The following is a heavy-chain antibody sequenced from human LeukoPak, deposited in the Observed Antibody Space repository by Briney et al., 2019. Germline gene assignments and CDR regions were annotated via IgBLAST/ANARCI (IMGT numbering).Heavy chain of an antibody. CDR1: GFTFSSYA. V-gene: IGHV3-30*04. D-gene: IGHD3-9*01. CDR3: ARRPTGHPFPLDY. Sequence: GRSLRLSCAASGFTFSSYAMHWVRQAPGKGLEWVAVISYDGSNKYYADSVKGRFTISRDNSKNTLYLQMNSLRAEDTAVYYCARRPTGHPFPLDYWGQGTLVTVSS. CDR2: ISYDGSNK. J-gene: IGHJ4*02.